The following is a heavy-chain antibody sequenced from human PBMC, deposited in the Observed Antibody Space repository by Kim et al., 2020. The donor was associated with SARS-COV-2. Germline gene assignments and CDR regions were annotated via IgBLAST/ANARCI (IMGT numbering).Heavy chain of an antibody. Sequence: ASVKVSCKVSGYTLTELSMHWVRQAPGKGLEWMGGFDPEDGETIYAQKFQGRVTMTEDTSTDTAYMELSSLRSEDTAVYYCATLPYCTNGVCYVSWFDPWGQGTLVTVSS. CDR2: FDPEDGET. J-gene: IGHJ5*02. D-gene: IGHD2-8*01. V-gene: IGHV1-24*01. CDR3: ATLPYCTNGVCYVSWFDP. CDR1: GYTLTELS.